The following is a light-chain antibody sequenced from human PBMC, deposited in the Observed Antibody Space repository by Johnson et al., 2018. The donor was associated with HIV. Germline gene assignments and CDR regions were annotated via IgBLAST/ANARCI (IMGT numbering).Light chain of an antibody. J-gene: IGLJ1*01. CDR2: KTH. CDR1: SSTIGNNY. CDR3: ATWVNSRTHFYL. V-gene: IGLV1-51*02. Sequence: QSVLTQPPSVSAAPGQKVTISCSGSSSTIGNNYVSWYQVLPGTAPKLLIYKTHNRPSGIPDRFSGSKSGTSATLGITGLQTGDDADYYCATWVNSRTHFYLFGTATKVTV.